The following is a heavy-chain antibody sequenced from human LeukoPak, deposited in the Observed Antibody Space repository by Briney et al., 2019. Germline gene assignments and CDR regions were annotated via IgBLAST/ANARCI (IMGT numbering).Heavy chain of an antibody. D-gene: IGHD3-3*01. V-gene: IGHV1-18*01. Sequence: ASVKVSCKASGYTFTSYGISWVRQAPGQGLEWMRWISAYNGNTNYAQRLQGRVTMTTDTSTSTAYMELRSLRSDDTAVYYCARDHVRANYYDFWSGLTSFDYWGQGTLVTVSS. CDR2: ISAYNGNT. J-gene: IGHJ4*02. CDR3: ARDHVRANYYDFWSGLTSFDY. CDR1: GYTFTSYG.